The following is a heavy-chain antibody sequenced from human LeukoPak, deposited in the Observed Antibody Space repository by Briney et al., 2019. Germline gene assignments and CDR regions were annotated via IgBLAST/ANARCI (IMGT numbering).Heavy chain of an antibody. Sequence: GESLKISCKGSGYIFTNYWIGWVRQMPGKGLEWMGTIYPGDSDTRYSPSFQGQVTISDDKSINTAYLQWSRLKTSDTAMYYCARQGVGASTCDYWGQGSLVTVSS. V-gene: IGHV5-51*01. CDR1: GYIFTNYW. CDR3: ARQGVGASTCDY. CDR2: IYPGDSDT. D-gene: IGHD1-26*01. J-gene: IGHJ4*02.